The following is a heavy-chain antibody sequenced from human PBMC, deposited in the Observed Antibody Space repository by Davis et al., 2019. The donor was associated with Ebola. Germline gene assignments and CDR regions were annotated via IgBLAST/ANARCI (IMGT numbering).Heavy chain of an antibody. CDR2: TRNKANSYTT. J-gene: IGHJ6*02. D-gene: IGHD4-11*01. Sequence: PGGSLRLSCAASGFTFSDHYMDWVRQAPGKGLEWVGRTRNKANSYTTEYAASVKGRFTISRDDSKNSLYLQMNSLKTEDTAVYYCARVGTTPYYYYGMDVWGQGTAVTVSS. CDR1: GFTFSDHY. V-gene: IGHV3-72*01. CDR3: ARVGTTPYYYYGMDV.